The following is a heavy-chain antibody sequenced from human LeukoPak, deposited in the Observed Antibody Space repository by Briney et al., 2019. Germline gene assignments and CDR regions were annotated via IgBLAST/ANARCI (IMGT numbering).Heavy chain of an antibody. J-gene: IGHJ6*03. Sequence: PGGSLEISLKASGSSFSTDWIAWLRQLPGKGLVGRGIIYAGDSVTRYSPSFKGQVTISADKSHSTAYLQWRSLKASDTATYYCARLGGNNYYLCYFFYMDVWGKGITVTVSS. V-gene: IGHV5-51*01. D-gene: IGHD3-22*01. CDR1: GSSFSTDW. CDR3: ARLGGNNYYLCYFFYMDV. CDR2: IYAGDSVT.